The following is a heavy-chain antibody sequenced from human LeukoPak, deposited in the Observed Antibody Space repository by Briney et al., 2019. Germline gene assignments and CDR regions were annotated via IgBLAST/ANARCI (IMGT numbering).Heavy chain of an antibody. J-gene: IGHJ6*02. CDR3: ARAVSSSCLGYYYYGMDV. CDR2: INHSGST. CDR1: GGSFSGYY. Sequence: PSETLSLTCAVYGGSFSGYYWSWIRQPPGKGLEWIGEINHSGSTNYNPSLKSRVTISVDTSKNQFSLKLSSVTAADTAVYYCARAVSSSCLGYYYYGMDVWGQGTTVTVSS. D-gene: IGHD6-6*01. V-gene: IGHV4-34*01.